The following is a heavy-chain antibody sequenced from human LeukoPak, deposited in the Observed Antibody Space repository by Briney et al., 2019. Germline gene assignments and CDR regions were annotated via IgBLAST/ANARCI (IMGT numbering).Heavy chain of an antibody. J-gene: IGHJ6*02. D-gene: IGHD2-2*02. V-gene: IGHV4-34*01. CDR1: GGSFSGYY. CDR3: ARWDCSSTSCYTDYYYYGLDV. CDR2: INHSGST. Sequence: SETLSLTCAVHGGSFSGYYWSWIRQPPGKGLEWIGEINHSGSTNYNPSLKSRVTISVDTSKNQFSLKLSSVTAADTAVYYCARWDCSSTSCYTDYYYYGLDVWGHGTTVTVSS.